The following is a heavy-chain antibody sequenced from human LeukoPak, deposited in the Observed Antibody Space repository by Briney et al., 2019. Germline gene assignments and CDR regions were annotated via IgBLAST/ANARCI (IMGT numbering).Heavy chain of an antibody. Sequence: ASVKVSCKASGYTFTGYHMHWVRQAPGQGLEWMGWINPNSGGTNYAQKFQGWVTMTRDTSISTAYMELSRLRSDDTAVYYCAREVGTGDSPGYFDLWGRGTLVTVSS. CDR3: AREVGTGDSPGYFDL. V-gene: IGHV1-2*04. J-gene: IGHJ2*01. CDR2: INPNSGGT. D-gene: IGHD7-27*01. CDR1: GYTFTGYH.